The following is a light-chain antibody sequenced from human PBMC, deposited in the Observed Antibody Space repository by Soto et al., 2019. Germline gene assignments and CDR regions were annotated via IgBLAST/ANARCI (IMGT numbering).Light chain of an antibody. V-gene: IGKV1-39*01. CDR1: QSISSY. CDR2: AAS. CDR3: QQSYRTPRT. J-gene: IGKJ1*01. Sequence: DIKMTQSPSSLSASVGDRVTITCRASQSISSYLNWYQQKPGKAPKLLIYAASSLQSGVPSRFSGGGSGTYFTLTISSLQPEDFATYYCQQSYRTPRTFGQGIKVDI.